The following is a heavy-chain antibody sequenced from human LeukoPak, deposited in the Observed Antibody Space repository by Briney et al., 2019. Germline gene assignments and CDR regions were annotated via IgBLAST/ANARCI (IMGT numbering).Heavy chain of an antibody. V-gene: IGHV4-30-4*01. CDR1: GGSISSGDYY. CDR2: MYYSGST. CDR3: ARPYYYDSRIDP. Sequence: PSQTLSLTCTVSGGSISSGDYYWSWIRQPPGKGLEWIAYMYYSGSTYYNPSLKSRVTMSADTSKNQLSLKLSSVTAANTAVYYCARPYYYDSRIDPWGQGILVTVSS. J-gene: IGHJ5*02. D-gene: IGHD3-22*01.